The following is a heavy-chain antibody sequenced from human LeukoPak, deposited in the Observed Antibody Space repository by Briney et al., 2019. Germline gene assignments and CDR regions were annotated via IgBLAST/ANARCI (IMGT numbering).Heavy chain of an antibody. J-gene: IGHJ4*02. V-gene: IGHV3-33*01. Sequence: PGGSLRLSCAASGFTFSSYGMHWVRQAPGKGLEWVAVIWYDGSNKYYADSVKGRFTISRDNSKNTLYLQMNSLRAEDTAVYYCTTDAGYDSRWYNWWGQGTLVTVSS. D-gene: IGHD6-13*01. CDR2: IWYDGSNK. CDR3: TTDAGYDSRWYNW. CDR1: GFTFSSYG.